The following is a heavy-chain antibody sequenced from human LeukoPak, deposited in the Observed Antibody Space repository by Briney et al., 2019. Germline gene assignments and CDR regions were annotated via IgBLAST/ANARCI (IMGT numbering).Heavy chain of an antibody. D-gene: IGHD2-8*01. CDR2: INPDSGGT. J-gene: IGHJ4*02. V-gene: IGHV1-2*02. CDR1: GYTFSDYY. Sequence: ASVKVSCKASGYTFSDYYMHWVRQAPGQGLEWMGWINPDSGGTNIAHNFQGRVTMTRDTSISTAYMELSTLRSDDTAMYFCARDPGLMVYAISSTAYYFDYWGQGTLVTVSS. CDR3: ARDPGLMVYAISSTAYYFDY.